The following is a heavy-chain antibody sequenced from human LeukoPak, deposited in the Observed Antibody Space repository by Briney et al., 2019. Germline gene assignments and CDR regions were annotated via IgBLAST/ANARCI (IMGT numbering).Heavy chain of an antibody. CDR1: GFTFSSYA. CDR2: ISGSGGST. Sequence: PGGSLRLSCAASGFTFSSYAMSWVRPAPGKGLDWVSGISGSGGSTYYAESVKGRFTISRDNSKNTLYIQMNSLRAEDTAVYYCARSFYDILIGYYQYFDYWGQGTLVTVSS. J-gene: IGHJ4*02. CDR3: ARSFYDILIGYYQYFDY. V-gene: IGHV3-23*01. D-gene: IGHD3-9*01.